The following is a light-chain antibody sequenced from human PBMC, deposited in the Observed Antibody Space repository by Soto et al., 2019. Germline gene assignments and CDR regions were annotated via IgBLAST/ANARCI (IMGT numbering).Light chain of an antibody. J-gene: IGKJ1*01. CDR1: QGISNS. Sequence: DIQLTQSPSFLSASIGDRVTITCRASQGISNSLAWYRLKPGKAPKLLVYSASTLQSGVPSRFSGSGSGTEFTLTISSLQPEDFATYYCQQINSLPRTFDQGTKVEIK. CDR3: QQINSLPRT. V-gene: IGKV1-9*01. CDR2: SAS.